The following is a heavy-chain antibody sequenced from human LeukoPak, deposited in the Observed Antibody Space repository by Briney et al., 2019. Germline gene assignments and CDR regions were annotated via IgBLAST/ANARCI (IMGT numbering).Heavy chain of an antibody. Sequence: PGGSLRLSCAASGFTFSSYAMNWVRQAPGKGLEWVSAVRGSDAGTSYTDSVKGRFTISRDNSKNTLYLHMNSLRAEDTAVYYCAKNRGGSYYSGSDYWGQGTLVTVSS. J-gene: IGHJ4*02. D-gene: IGHD1-26*01. CDR2: VRGSDAGT. CDR1: GFTFSSYA. V-gene: IGHV3-23*01. CDR3: AKNRGGSYYSGSDY.